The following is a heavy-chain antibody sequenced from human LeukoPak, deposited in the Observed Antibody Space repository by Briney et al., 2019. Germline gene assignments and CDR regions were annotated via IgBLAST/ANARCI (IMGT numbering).Heavy chain of an antibody. Sequence: KPSETLSLTCAVSGGSINSYYWSWIRQPAGMGLEWIGRIYPSGSTNYNPSLKSRVTISVDKSKTQFSLKLTSVTAADTAVYYCARDGSSGWYGAIDYWGQGTLVTVSS. CDR1: GGSINSYY. CDR3: ARDGSSGWYGAIDY. CDR2: IYPSGST. V-gene: IGHV4-4*07. J-gene: IGHJ4*02. D-gene: IGHD6-19*01.